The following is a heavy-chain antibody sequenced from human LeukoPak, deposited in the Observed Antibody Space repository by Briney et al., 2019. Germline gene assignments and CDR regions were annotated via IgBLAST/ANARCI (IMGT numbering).Heavy chain of an antibody. CDR3: ARRINYFDY. D-gene: IGHD5-24*01. CDR1: GGSVSGYY. V-gene: IGHV4-59*02. J-gene: IGHJ4*02. Sequence: SETLSLTCTVSGGSVSGYYWSWIRQPPGKGLEWIGYIYDSGNTNYNPSLKSRVTMSVDTSKNQFSLKLSSATAADTAVYYCARRINYFDYWGQGTLVTVSS. CDR2: IYDSGNT.